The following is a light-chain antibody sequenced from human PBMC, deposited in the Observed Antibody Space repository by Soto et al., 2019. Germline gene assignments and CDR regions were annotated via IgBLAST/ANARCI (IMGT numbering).Light chain of an antibody. Sequence: AIQLTQSPSSLAASTGDRVTITCRASQGIASGLAWYQQKPVKAPKLLIQDASSLESGVPSRFSGSGSGTDFTLTISSLQPEDFATYHCQQVNSYPFTFGGGTKLE. V-gene: IGKV1-13*02. CDR1: QGIASG. CDR2: DAS. J-gene: IGKJ2*01. CDR3: QQVNSYPFT.